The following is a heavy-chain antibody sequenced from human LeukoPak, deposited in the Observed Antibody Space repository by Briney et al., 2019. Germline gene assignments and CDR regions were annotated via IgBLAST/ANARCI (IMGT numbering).Heavy chain of an antibody. Sequence: SETLSLTCTVSGGSISSYYWNWIRQPPGKGLEWIGYIYYSGSTNYNPSLKSRVTISVDTSKNQSSLKLSSVTAADTAVYFCARRRGLDYDNWGQGTLVTVSS. CDR1: GGSISSYY. CDR3: ARRRGLDYDN. J-gene: IGHJ4*02. CDR2: IYYSGST. D-gene: IGHD3/OR15-3a*01. V-gene: IGHV4-59*08.